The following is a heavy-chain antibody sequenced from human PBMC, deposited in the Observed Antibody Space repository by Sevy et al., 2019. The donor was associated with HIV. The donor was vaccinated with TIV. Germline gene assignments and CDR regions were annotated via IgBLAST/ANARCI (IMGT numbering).Heavy chain of an antibody. Sequence: SEILSLTCAVYGGSFSGYYWSWIRQPPGKGLEWIGEINHSGSTNYNPSLKSRVTISVDTSKNQFSLKLSSVTAADTAVYYCAREEAGTIDYWGQGTLVTVSS. V-gene: IGHV4-34*01. J-gene: IGHJ4*02. D-gene: IGHD1-1*01. CDR2: INHSGST. CDR1: GGSFSGYY. CDR3: AREEAGTIDY.